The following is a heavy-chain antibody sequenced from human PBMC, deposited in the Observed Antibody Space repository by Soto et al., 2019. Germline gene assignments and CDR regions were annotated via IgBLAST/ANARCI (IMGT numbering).Heavy chain of an antibody. D-gene: IGHD3-3*01. CDR3: AREGYDFWSGYPKYYFDY. CDR1: GFTFSSYG. CDR2: IWYDGSNK. V-gene: IGHV3-33*01. J-gene: IGHJ4*02. Sequence: QVQLVESGGGVVQPGRSLRLSCAASGFTFSSYGMHWVRQAPGKGLEWVAVIWYDGSNKYYADSVKGRFTISRDNSKNTLYLQMNSMRAEDTAVYYCAREGYDFWSGYPKYYFDYWGQGTLVTVSS.